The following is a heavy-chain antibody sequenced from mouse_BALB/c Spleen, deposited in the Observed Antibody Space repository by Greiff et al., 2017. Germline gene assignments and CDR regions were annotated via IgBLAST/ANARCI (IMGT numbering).Heavy chain of an antibody. Sequence: QVTLKESGPGILQPSQTLSLTCSFSGFSLSTSGMGVGWIRQPSGKGLEWLAHIWWDDDKRYNPALKSRLTISKDTSSNQVFLKIASVDTADTATYYCARMRTMITTVFAYWGQGTLVTVSA. V-gene: IGHV8-8*01. J-gene: IGHJ3*01. D-gene: IGHD2-4*01. CDR2: IWWDDDK. CDR1: GFSLSTSGMG. CDR3: ARMRTMITTVFAY.